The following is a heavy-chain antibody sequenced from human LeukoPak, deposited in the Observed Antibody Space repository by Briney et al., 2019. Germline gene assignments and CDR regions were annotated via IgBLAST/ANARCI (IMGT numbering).Heavy chain of an antibody. D-gene: IGHD5-18*01. CDR3: AKGGDTAMDPFDY. Sequence: PGGSLRLSCAASGFTFDDYAMHWVRQAPGKGLEWVSGISWNSGSIGYADSVKGRFTISRDNAKNSLYLQMNSLRAEDTALYYCAKGGDTAMDPFDYWGQGTLVTVSS. CDR2: ISWNSGSI. V-gene: IGHV3-9*01. J-gene: IGHJ4*02. CDR1: GFTFDDYA.